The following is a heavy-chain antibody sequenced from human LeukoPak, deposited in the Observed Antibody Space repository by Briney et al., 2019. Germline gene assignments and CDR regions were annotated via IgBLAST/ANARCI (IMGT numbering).Heavy chain of an antibody. CDR1: GYTFTGYY. V-gene: IGHV1-2*02. CDR2: INPNHGDT. J-gene: IGHJ6*03. D-gene: IGHD3-10*01. Sequence: ASVKVSCKASGYTFTGYYMHWVRQAPGQGLEWMGWINPNHGDTNYAQKFQDRVSMTRDTSISTAYMELSSLRSEDTAVYYCARVLLWFGELYTTRYYYYMDVWGKGTTVTVSS. CDR3: ARVLLWFGELYTTRYYYYMDV.